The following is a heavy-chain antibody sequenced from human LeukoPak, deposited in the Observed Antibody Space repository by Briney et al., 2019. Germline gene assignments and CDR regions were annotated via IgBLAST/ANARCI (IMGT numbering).Heavy chain of an antibody. V-gene: IGHV4-34*01. Sequence: SETLSLTCAVYGGSFSGYYWSWIRQPPGKGLEWIGEINHSGSTNYNPSLKSRVTISVDTSKNQFSLKLSSVTAADTAVYYCARGGDYDILTGQAYYFDYWGQGTLVTVSS. J-gene: IGHJ4*02. D-gene: IGHD3-9*01. CDR3: ARGGDYDILTGQAYYFDY. CDR1: GGSFSGYY. CDR2: INHSGST.